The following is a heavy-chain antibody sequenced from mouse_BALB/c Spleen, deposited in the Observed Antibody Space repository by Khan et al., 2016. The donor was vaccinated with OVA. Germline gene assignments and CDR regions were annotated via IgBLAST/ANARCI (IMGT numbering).Heavy chain of an antibody. CDR2: ISTYYGDA. J-gene: IGHJ3*01. Sequence: QVQLKQSGAELVRPGVSVKISCKGSGYKFTDFTMHWVKQSHAKSLEWIGVISTYYGDATYNQKFKGKATMTVDRSSSTAYMALARLTSEDSAIYCWGGGGGGDRFVYWGQGTLVTVSA. CDR3: GGGGGGDRFVY. CDR1: GYKFTDFT. V-gene: IGHV1S137*01.